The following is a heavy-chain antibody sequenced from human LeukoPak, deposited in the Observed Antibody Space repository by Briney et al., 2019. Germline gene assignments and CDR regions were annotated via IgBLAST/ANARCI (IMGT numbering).Heavy chain of an antibody. CDR2: INPNSGGT. V-gene: IGHV1-2*02. J-gene: IGHJ4*02. CDR1: GYTFTGYY. Sequence: ASVKVSCKASGYTFTGYYMHWVRQAPGQGLEWMGWINPNSGGTNYAQKFQGRVTMTRDTPISTAYMELSRLRSDDTAVYYCARDEDVGYCTNGVCYTLGYWGQGTLVTVSS. CDR3: ARDEDVGYCTNGVCYTLGY. D-gene: IGHD2-8*01.